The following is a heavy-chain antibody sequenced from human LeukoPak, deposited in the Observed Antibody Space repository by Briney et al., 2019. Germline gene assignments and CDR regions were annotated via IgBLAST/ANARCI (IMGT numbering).Heavy chain of an antibody. Sequence: ASVSVSCTSSGYTFTGYYMHWVRQGPGQGLGWMGWINPNNGGTNYAQNFQGRVTMTRDTSISSAYMELSRLRSEDTCVYYCARVPRGNYYFDYWGQGTLVTVSS. D-gene: IGHD1-7*01. CDR3: ARVPRGNYYFDY. CDR1: GYTFTGYY. J-gene: IGHJ4*02. V-gene: IGHV1-2*02. CDR2: INPNNGGT.